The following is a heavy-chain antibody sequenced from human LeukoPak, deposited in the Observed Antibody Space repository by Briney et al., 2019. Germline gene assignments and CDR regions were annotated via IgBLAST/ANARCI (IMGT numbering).Heavy chain of an antibody. CDR2: IYPGDSDT. Sequence: GESLKISCKGSGYSFTSYWIGWVRRMPGKGLERMGIIYPGDSDTRYSPSFQGQVTISADKSISTAYLQWSSLKASDTAMYYCARHTSLYDFWSGYYYYWGQGTLVTVSS. D-gene: IGHD3-3*01. V-gene: IGHV5-51*01. J-gene: IGHJ4*02. CDR3: ARHTSLYDFWSGYYYY. CDR1: GYSFTSYW.